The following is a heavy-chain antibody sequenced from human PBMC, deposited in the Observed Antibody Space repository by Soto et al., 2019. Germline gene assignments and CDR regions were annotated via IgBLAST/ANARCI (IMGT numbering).Heavy chain of an antibody. D-gene: IGHD4-17*01. V-gene: IGHV4-4*07. Sequence: QVQLQESGPGLVKPSETLSLTCTVSGGSISSYYWSWIRQPAGKGLEWIGRIYTSGSTNYNPSLKSRVTMSVDTSKNQFSLKLSSVTAADTAVYYCARDPTTENLNWFDPWGQGTLVTVSS. CDR3: ARDPTTENLNWFDP. CDR2: IYTSGST. J-gene: IGHJ5*02. CDR1: GGSISSYY.